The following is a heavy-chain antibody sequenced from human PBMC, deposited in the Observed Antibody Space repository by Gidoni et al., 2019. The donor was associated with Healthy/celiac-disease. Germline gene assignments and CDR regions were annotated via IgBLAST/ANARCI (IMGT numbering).Heavy chain of an antibody. Sequence: EVQLVETGGGLIQPGGSLRLSCAASGFTVSSNYMSWVRQAPGKGLGWVSVIYSGGSTYYADSVKGRFTISRDNSKNTLYLQMNSLRAEDTAVYYCARDAYCGGDCYSSGAGAFDIWGQGTMVTVSS. V-gene: IGHV3-53*02. D-gene: IGHD2-21*01. CDR3: ARDAYCGGDCYSSGAGAFDI. CDR2: IYSGGST. J-gene: IGHJ3*02. CDR1: GFTVSSNY.